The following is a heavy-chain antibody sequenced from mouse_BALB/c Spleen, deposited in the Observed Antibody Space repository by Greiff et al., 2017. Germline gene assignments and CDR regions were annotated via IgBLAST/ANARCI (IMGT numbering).Heavy chain of an antibody. CDR3: ARTYGKGAMDY. CDR1: GFSLSTSGMS. CDR2: IWWNDDK. J-gene: IGHJ4*01. Sequence: QVQLKESGPGILQPSQTLSLTCSFSGFSLSTSGMSVGWIRQPSGKGLEWLAHIWWNDDKYYNPALKSRLTISKDTSNNQVFLKIASVVTADTATYYCARTYGKGAMDYWGQGTSVTVSS. D-gene: IGHD2-1*01. V-gene: IGHV8-8*01.